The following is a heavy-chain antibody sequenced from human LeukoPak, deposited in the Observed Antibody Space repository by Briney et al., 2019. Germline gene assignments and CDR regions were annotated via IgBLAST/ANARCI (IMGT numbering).Heavy chain of an antibody. D-gene: IGHD6-13*01. J-gene: IGHJ6*02. Sequence: GESLKISCKGSGYNFADYWIAWVRQMPGRGLEWMGIIYPGDSDTRYSPSLQGQVTISADKSITTAYLQWSSLKASDTAMYYCARQGSAGFHYKYYAMDVWGQGTTATVSS. CDR3: ARQGSAGFHYKYYAMDV. CDR1: GYNFADYW. V-gene: IGHV5-51*01. CDR2: IYPGDSDT.